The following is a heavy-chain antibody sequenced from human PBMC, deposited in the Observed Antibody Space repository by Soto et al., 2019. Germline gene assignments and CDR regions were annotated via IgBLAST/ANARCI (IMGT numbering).Heavy chain of an antibody. Sequence: PGGSLRLSCAASGFTFSSYSMNWVRQAPGKGLEWVSSISSSSSDIYYADSVKGRFTISRDNAKNSVYLQMNSLRVEDTAVYYCVRDIDFRVGSVHYEAFDIWGQGTMVTVSS. CDR2: ISSSSSDI. V-gene: IGHV3-21*01. J-gene: IGHJ3*02. CDR1: GFTFSSYS. D-gene: IGHD3-3*01. CDR3: VRDIDFRVGSVHYEAFDI.